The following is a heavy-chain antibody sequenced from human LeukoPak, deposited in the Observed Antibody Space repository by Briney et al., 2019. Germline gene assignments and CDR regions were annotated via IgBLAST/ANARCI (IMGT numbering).Heavy chain of an antibody. Sequence: GASVKVSCKASGYTFTDYFMNWVRQAPGQGLEWMGWINPKSGGTVYAQKFQGRVTMTRDTSISTAYMELSRLRSDDTAVYYCARARDVLRYFDWLLINGANYMDVWGKGTTVTVSS. J-gene: IGHJ6*03. CDR3: ARARDVLRYFDWLLINGANYMDV. D-gene: IGHD3-9*01. CDR1: GYTFTDYF. CDR2: INPKSGGT. V-gene: IGHV1-2*02.